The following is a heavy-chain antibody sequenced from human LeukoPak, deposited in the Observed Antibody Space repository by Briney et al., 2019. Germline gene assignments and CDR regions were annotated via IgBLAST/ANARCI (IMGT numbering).Heavy chain of an antibody. CDR2: ISGSGGST. J-gene: IGHJ4*02. CDR3: AKDDGYSSSWSISGYFDY. CDR1: GFTFSSYA. Sequence: PGGSLRLSCAASGFTFSSYAMSWVRQAPGKGLEWVSAISGSGGSTYYADSVKGRFTISRDNSKNTLYPQMNSLRAEDTAVYYCAKDDGYSSSWSISGYFDYWGQGTLVTVSS. D-gene: IGHD6-13*01. V-gene: IGHV3-23*01.